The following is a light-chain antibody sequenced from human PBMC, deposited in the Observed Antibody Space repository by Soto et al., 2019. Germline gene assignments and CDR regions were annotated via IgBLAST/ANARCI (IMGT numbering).Light chain of an antibody. CDR2: DAS. Sequence: EIVLMQSPGTLSLSPVDRATLSCRASQSVRSTYLAWYQQKPGQAPMLLIYDASSGATGIPDRFSGSGSGTDFTLTISRLEPEDFAVYYCQQYGSSPGLFTFGPGTKVDIK. J-gene: IGKJ3*01. V-gene: IGKV3-20*01. CDR3: QQYGSSPGLFT. CDR1: QSVRSTY.